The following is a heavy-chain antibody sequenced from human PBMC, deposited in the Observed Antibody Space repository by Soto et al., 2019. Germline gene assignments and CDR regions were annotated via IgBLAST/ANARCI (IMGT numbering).Heavy chain of an antibody. CDR1: GYSFTSYW. CDR3: ATQRLGDASGGSPFDY. D-gene: IGHD2-15*01. V-gene: IGHV5-51*01. CDR2: IYPGDSDT. Sequence: GESLKISCKGSGYSFTSYWIGWVRQMPGKGLEWMGIIYPGDSDTRYSPSFQGQVTISADKSISTAYLQLSSLTAADTAVYYCATQRLGDASGGSPFDYWGQGTPVTVSS. J-gene: IGHJ4*02.